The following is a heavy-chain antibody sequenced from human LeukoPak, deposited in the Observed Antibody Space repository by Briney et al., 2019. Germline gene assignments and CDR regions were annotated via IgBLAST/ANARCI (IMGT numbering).Heavy chain of an antibody. CDR3: ARAIRYQLLPDY. J-gene: IGHJ4*02. V-gene: IGHV1-8*03. CDR2: MNPNSGNT. Sequence: ASVQVSCKTSGYTFSTYDINWVRQAAGQGLEWMGWMNPNSGNTGFAQKFQGRATITRDTSITTAYLELSSLRSEDTAVYYCARAIRYQLLPDYWGQGTLVTVSS. CDR1: GYTFSTYD. D-gene: IGHD2-2*01.